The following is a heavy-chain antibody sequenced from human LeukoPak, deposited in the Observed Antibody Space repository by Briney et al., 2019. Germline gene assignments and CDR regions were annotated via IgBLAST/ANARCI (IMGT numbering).Heavy chain of an antibody. Sequence: GGSLRLSCAASGFTFTSYGMHWVRQAPGKGLEWVAFIRYDGSNKYYADSVKGRFTISRDNSKNTLYLQMNSLRAEDTAVYYCAKAYHDYGDYSLFDSWGQGTLVTVSS. V-gene: IGHV3-30*02. CDR1: GFTFTSYG. CDR3: AKAYHDYGDYSLFDS. CDR2: IRYDGSNK. D-gene: IGHD4-17*01. J-gene: IGHJ4*02.